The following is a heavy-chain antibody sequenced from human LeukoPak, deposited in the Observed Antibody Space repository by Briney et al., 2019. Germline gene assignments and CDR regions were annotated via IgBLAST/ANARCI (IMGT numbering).Heavy chain of an antibody. CDR3: ARENVAAARSRFPTPRPFDP. CDR1: GFTFDDYG. Sequence: GGSLRLSCAASGFTFDDYGMSWVRQAPGKGLEWVSGINWNGGSTGYADSVKGRFTISRDNAKNSLYLQMNSLRAEDTALYYCARENVAAARSRFPTPRPFDPWGQGTLVTVSS. D-gene: IGHD6-13*01. CDR2: INWNGGST. J-gene: IGHJ5*02. V-gene: IGHV3-20*04.